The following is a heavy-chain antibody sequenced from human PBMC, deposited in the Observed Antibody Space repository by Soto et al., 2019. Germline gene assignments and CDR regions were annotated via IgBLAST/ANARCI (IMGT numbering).Heavy chain of an antibody. V-gene: IGHV4-31*03. CDR1: GGSISSGSYY. CDR2: ISYSGNT. D-gene: IGHD6-19*01. CDR3: VTYWAGTKSLYGLDV. Sequence: PSETLSLTCTVSGGSISSGSYYCGWVRQHPGTGLEWIGHISYSGNTYYNPSLNGRLIISLDTSKNQFSLRLRSVTAAATAVYYCVTYWAGTKSLYGLDVWGQGTTVTVSS. J-gene: IGHJ6*02.